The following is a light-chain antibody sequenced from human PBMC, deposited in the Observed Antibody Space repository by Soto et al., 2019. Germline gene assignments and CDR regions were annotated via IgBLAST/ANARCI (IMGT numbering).Light chain of an antibody. CDR2: GAS. CDR1: QSVSST. Sequence: EIVMTQSPATLSVSPGDSATLSCRARQSVSSTLAWYQQKPGQAPRLLIYGASTRATGIPARFSGSGSGTEFTLTISSLQSEDFAVYYCQQYNNWPPWTFGQGTKGEIK. V-gene: IGKV3-15*01. CDR3: QQYNNWPPWT. J-gene: IGKJ1*01.